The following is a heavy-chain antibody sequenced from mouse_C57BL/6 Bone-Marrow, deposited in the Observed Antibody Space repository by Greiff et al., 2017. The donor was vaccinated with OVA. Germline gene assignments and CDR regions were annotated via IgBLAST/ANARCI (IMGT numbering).Heavy chain of an antibody. V-gene: IGHV1-81*01. CDR2: IYPRSGNT. J-gene: IGHJ4*01. CDR1: GYTFTSYG. Sequence: VQLQESGAELARPGASVKLSCKASGYTFTSYGISWVKQRTGQGLEWIGEIYPRSGNTYYNEKFKGKATLTADKSSSTAYMELRSLTSEDSAVYFCARSRWNDYGGEGYYAMDYWGQGTSVTVSS. D-gene: IGHD2-4*01. CDR3: ARSRWNDYGGEGYYAMDY.